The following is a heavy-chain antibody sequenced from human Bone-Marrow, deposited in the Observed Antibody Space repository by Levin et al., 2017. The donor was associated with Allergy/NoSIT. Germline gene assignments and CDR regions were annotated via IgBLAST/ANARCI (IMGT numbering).Heavy chain of an antibody. J-gene: IGHJ4*02. CDR2: INPNTGGT. V-gene: IGHV1-2*06. CDR3: TRSWIQQWTPDFVS. D-gene: IGHD5-18*01. Sequence: ASVKVSCKTSGYTFTGHNMHWVRQAPGQGRKWMGRINPNTGGTDYAQNFQGRVTMTRDTSINTAYMELSGLTSDDAAVYYCTRSWIQQWTPDFVSWGQGTLVTVSS. CDR1: GYTFTGHN.